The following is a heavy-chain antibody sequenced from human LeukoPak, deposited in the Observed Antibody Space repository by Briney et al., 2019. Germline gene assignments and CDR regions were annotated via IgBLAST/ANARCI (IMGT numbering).Heavy chain of an antibody. V-gene: IGHV3-66*01. D-gene: IGHD6-13*01. CDR3: ASVLGSSWYGGYFDY. CDR1: GFTVSSNY. CDR2: IYSGGST. Sequence: GGSLRLSCAASGFTVSSNYMSWVRQAPGKGLEWVSVIYSGGSTYYADSVKGRFTISRDNSKNTLYLQTNSLRAEDTAVYYCASVLGSSWYGGYFDYWGQGTLVTVSS. J-gene: IGHJ4*02.